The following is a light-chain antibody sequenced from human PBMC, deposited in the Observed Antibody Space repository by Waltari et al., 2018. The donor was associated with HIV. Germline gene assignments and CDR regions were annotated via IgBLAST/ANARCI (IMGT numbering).Light chain of an antibody. CDR1: QLGAKF. CDR2: QDT. V-gene: IGLV3-1*01. CDR3: QAWDNTTPI. J-gene: IGLJ2*01. Sequence: SYELTQPPSVSVSPGQTASITCSGDQLGAKFASWYQQRPGQSPVMVIFQDTERPSGIPWRFSGTNSGNSATLTISGTQTFDEADYFCQAWDNTTPIFGGGTKLTVL.